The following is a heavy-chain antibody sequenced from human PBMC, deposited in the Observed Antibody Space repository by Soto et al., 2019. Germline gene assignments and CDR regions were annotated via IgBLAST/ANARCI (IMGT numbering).Heavy chain of an antibody. J-gene: IGHJ5*02. V-gene: IGHV4-31*03. CDR3: ARGFSAVPGDYLWFDL. CDR1: GGSTISGCYY. CDR2: IYYIGST. D-gene: IGHD4-17*01. Sequence: PSETLSLTGTVSGGSTISGCYYWSWIRQHPGKGLEWIGYIYYIGSTYYNPSLKSRVTISVDTSKNQFSLKLSSVTAADTAVYYCARGFSAVPGDYLWFDLWGQAILVTVSS.